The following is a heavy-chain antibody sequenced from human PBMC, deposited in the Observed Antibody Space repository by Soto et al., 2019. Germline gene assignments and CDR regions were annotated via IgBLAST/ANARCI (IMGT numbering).Heavy chain of an antibody. Sequence: GGSLRLSCAASGFTFSSYGMHWVRQAPGKGLEWVAVISYDGSNKYYADSVKGRFTISRDNSKNTLYLQMNSLRAEDTAVYYCAKDRSLVRGPMHYWGQGTLATVSS. CDR3: AKDRSLVRGPMHY. J-gene: IGHJ4*02. CDR2: ISYDGSNK. D-gene: IGHD3-10*01. CDR1: GFTFSSYG. V-gene: IGHV3-30*18.